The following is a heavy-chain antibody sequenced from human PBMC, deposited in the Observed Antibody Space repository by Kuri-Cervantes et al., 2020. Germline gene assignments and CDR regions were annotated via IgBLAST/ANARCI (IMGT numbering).Heavy chain of an antibody. Sequence: GGSLRLSCAASGFTVSSNYMSWVRQAPGKGLEWVSVIYSCGSTYYADSVKGRFTISRDNSKNTLYLQMNSLRAEDTAVYYCARVRYYYDSSGYYPNWFDPWGQGTLVTVSS. V-gene: IGHV3-66*03. J-gene: IGHJ5*02. D-gene: IGHD3-22*01. CDR2: IYSCGST. CDR3: ARVRYYYDSSGYYPNWFDP. CDR1: GFTVSSNY.